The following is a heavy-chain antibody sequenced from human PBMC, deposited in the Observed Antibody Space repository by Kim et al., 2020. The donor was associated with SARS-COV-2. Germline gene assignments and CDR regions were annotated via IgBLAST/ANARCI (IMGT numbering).Heavy chain of an antibody. V-gene: IGHV5-10-1*01. CDR2: IDPSDSYT. D-gene: IGHD5-12*01. CDR3: AGVEMATSEYYFDY. CDR1: GYSFTSYW. Sequence: GESLKISCKGSGYSFTSYWISWVRQIPGKGLEWMGRIDPSDSYTNYSPSFQGHVSISADKSISTAYLQWSSLKASDTAMYYCAGVEMATSEYYFDYWGQGTLVTVSS. J-gene: IGHJ4*02.